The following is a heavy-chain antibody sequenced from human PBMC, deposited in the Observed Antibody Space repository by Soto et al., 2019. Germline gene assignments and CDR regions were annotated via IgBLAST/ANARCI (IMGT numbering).Heavy chain of an antibody. CDR1: GFTFSSYA. Sequence: EVQLLESGGGLVQPGGSLRLSCAASGFTFSSYAMSWVRQAPGKGLEWVSAISGSGGSTYYAESVKGRFTIYRDNSKNTLYLQMNSLRAEDKAVYYCAKDPSVSYGDDAFDIWGQGTKVTVVS. V-gene: IGHV3-23*01. J-gene: IGHJ3*02. CDR3: AKDPSVSYGDDAFDI. D-gene: IGHD1-26*01. CDR2: ISGSGGST.